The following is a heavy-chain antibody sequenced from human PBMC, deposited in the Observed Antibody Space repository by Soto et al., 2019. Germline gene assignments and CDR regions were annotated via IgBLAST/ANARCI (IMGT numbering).Heavy chain of an antibody. CDR3: ARQADYYDRKSFGY. Sequence: GEALRLSCKGSGYSFTTYWIGWVRQMPGKGLEWMGVIYTGNSDTRFSPSFQGQVTISVDMSISPAYLQWSSLKASDTAMYYCARQADYYDRKSFGYWGQGTLVTVSS. V-gene: IGHV5-51*01. J-gene: IGHJ4*02. CDR2: IYTGNSDT. D-gene: IGHD3-22*01. CDR1: GYSFTTYW.